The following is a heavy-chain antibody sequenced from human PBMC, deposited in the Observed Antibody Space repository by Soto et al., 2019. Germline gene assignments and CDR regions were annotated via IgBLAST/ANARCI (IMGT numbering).Heavy chain of an antibody. CDR1: GFTFSSYA. Sequence: GGSLRLSCAASGFTFSSYAMSWVRQAPGKGLEWVSAISGSGGSTYYADSVKGRFTISRDNSKNTLYLQMNSLRAEDTAVYYCAKDRVVVTALVPYYFDYWGQGTMVTVSS. CDR2: ISGSGGST. D-gene: IGHD2-21*02. CDR3: AKDRVVVTALVPYYFDY. V-gene: IGHV3-23*01. J-gene: IGHJ4*03.